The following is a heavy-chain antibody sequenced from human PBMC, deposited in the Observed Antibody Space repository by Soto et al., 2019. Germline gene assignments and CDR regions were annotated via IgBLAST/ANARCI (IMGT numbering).Heavy chain of an antibody. CDR1: GGSVTTGSYN. Sequence: QVQLQESGPGLVRPSETLSLTCTVSGGSVTTGSYNWSWIRRPPGKGLEWIGNIFFTGITHYNPSLNNRVTMSVDTSKNQFSLTVTSVTAADTAVYYCARDGRGMDVW. V-gene: IGHV4-61*01. CDR2: IFFTGIT. CDR3: ARDGRGMDV. J-gene: IGHJ6*01.